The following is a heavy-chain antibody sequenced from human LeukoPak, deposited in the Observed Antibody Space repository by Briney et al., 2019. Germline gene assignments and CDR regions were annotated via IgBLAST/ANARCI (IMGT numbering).Heavy chain of an antibody. CDR3: ARVRREGGNWFDP. CDR1: GGSFSDYQ. D-gene: IGHD1-26*01. V-gene: IGHV4-34*01. CDR2: ISHSGTT. J-gene: IGHJ5*02. Sequence: PSETLSLTCAVSGGSFSDYQWNWIRQSPGKGLEWLGEISHSGTTTYNPSLKSRVTISVDTSKNQFSLKLSSVTAADTAVYYCARVRREGGNWFDPWGQGTLVTVSS.